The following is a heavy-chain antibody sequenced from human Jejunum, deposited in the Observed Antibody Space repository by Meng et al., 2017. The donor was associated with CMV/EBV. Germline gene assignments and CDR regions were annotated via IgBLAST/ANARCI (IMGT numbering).Heavy chain of an antibody. CDR1: GFRFDDHG. CDR3: ARDISFYGLDV. Sequence: CVFSGFRFDDHGMSWVRQAPGKGLEWVSGINWNGGTTAYADSVKGRFTVSRDNAKNSLYLQMHSLRAEDTALYYCARDISFYGLDVWGQGTTVTVSS. CDR2: INWNGGTT. V-gene: IGHV3-20*04. J-gene: IGHJ6*02.